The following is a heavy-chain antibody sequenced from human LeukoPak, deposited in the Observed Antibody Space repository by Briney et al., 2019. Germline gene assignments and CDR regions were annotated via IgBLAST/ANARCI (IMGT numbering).Heavy chain of an antibody. D-gene: IGHD3-10*01. CDR2: INHSGST. Sequence: SETLSLTCAVYGGSFSGYYWSWIRQPPGKELEWIGEINHSGSTNYNPSLKSRVTISVDTSKNQFSLKLSSVTAADTAVYYCARAIKLLWFGEPFDYWGQGTLVTVSS. CDR3: ARAIKLLWFGEPFDY. J-gene: IGHJ4*02. V-gene: IGHV4-34*01. CDR1: GGSFSGYY.